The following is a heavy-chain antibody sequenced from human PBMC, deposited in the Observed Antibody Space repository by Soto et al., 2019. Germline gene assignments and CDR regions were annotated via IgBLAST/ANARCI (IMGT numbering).Heavy chain of an antibody. V-gene: IGHV4-39*01. CDR1: GDSMSSSDYY. Sequence: SETLSLTCAVSGDSMSSSDYYWGWIRQPPGKGLEWFVSFYYSGSTYYNPSLQSRVAISVDTSKYQFSLKLKSVTAADTAIYYCARRTVNIRTFYSGLKTHCFDYWGQGAPVTVSS. D-gene: IGHD6-19*01. CDR2: FYYSGST. CDR3: ARRTVNIRTFYSGLKTHCFDY. J-gene: IGHJ4*02.